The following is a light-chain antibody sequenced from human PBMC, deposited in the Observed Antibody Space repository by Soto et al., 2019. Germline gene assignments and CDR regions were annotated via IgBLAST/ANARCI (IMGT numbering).Light chain of an antibody. Sequence: EIVLTQSPGTLSLSPGERATLSCRASQSFSSSYLAWYQQKPGQAPRLLIYGASSRATGIPDRFSGSGSGTDFTLTISRLEPEDFAVYYCQQYGSSPGWTFGQGTKVEIK. J-gene: IGKJ1*01. CDR1: QSFSSSY. CDR3: QQYGSSPGWT. CDR2: GAS. V-gene: IGKV3-20*01.